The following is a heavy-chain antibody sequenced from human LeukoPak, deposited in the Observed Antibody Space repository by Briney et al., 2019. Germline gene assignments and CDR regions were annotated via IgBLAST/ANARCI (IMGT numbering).Heavy chain of an antibody. CDR1: GYTFTGNY. J-gene: IGHJ4*02. V-gene: IGHV1-2*02. CDR2: INPNSGGT. Sequence: ASVKVSCKASGYTFTGNYMHWVRQAPGQGLECMGWINPNSGGTNYAQKFQGRVTMTRDTSISTAYMELSRLRSDDTAVYYCARASGGSSGYYSTDYWGQGTLVTVSS. CDR3: ARASGGSSGYYSTDY. D-gene: IGHD3-22*01.